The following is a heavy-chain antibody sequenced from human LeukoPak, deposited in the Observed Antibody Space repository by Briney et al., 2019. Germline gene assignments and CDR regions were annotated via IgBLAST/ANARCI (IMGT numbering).Heavy chain of an antibody. D-gene: IGHD1-26*01. V-gene: IGHV3-66*01. Sequence: PGGSLRLSCAASGFTVSSNYMSWVRQAPGKGLEWVSVIYSGGSTYYADSVKGRFTISRDNSKNTLYLQMNSLRAEDTAVYYCARGRDGSYYRYWYFDLWGRGTLVTVSS. J-gene: IGHJ2*01. CDR1: GFTVSSNY. CDR3: ARGRDGSYYRYWYFDL. CDR2: IYSGGST.